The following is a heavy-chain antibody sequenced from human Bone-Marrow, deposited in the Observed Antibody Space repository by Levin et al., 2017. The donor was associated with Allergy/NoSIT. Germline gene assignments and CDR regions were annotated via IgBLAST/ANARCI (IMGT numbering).Heavy chain of an antibody. CDR1: GFTFSAYS. V-gene: IGHV3-21*01. Sequence: GGSLRLSCAASGFTFSAYSMTWVRQAPGKGLEWVSSITSDSGFMSYSDSVKGRFTISRDYATNSLFLRMNSLRAEDTAVYYCARILELTPDFWGQGTLVTVSS. CDR3: ARILELTPDF. CDR2: ITSDSGFM. D-gene: IGHD1-7*01. J-gene: IGHJ4*02.